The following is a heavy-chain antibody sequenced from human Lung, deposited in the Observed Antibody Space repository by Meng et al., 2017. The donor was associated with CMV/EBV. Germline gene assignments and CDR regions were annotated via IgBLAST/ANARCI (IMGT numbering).Heavy chain of an antibody. Sequence: SCAASGFTFSSYRINCVRQAPGKGLEWVASISSTSAYIYYAESVEGRFIISRDNAKISLYLTMDNLAVEDTAVYYCATGATLDYWGQGTLVTGAS. D-gene: IGHD3-10*01. J-gene: IGHJ4*02. CDR2: ISSTSAYI. CDR1: GFTFSSYR. CDR3: ATGATLDY. V-gene: IGHV3-21*01.